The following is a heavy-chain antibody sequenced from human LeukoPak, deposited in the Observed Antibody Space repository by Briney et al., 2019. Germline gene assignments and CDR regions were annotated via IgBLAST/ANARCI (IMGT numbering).Heavy chain of an antibody. CDR3: ARGPPNWGYDY. D-gene: IGHD7-27*01. Sequence: ASVKVSCKASGCTFTSYDFNWVRQATGQRPGWMGWMSPNSGDTGYAQKFQDRVTMTRNTSISTAYMELSSLRSDDTAVYYCARGPPNWGYDYWGPGTLVAVSS. CDR2: MSPNSGDT. CDR1: GCTFTSYD. J-gene: IGHJ4*02. V-gene: IGHV1-8*01.